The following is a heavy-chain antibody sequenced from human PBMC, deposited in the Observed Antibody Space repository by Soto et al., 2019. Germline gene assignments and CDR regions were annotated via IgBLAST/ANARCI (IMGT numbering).Heavy chain of an antibody. J-gene: IGHJ6*02. CDR2: IVPIIGTA. Sequence: QVQLVQSGAEVKKPESSVKVSCKASGGTFSNFAISWVRQASGRGPEWMGGIVPIIGTATYAQKFQGRVTITADDSTSTGYMELSSLTSEDTAVYYCARSLLRNFDWLFQFYYFGMDVWGQGTTVTVSS. CDR1: GGTFSNFA. V-gene: IGHV1-69*01. CDR3: ARSLLRNFDWLFQFYYFGMDV. D-gene: IGHD3-9*01.